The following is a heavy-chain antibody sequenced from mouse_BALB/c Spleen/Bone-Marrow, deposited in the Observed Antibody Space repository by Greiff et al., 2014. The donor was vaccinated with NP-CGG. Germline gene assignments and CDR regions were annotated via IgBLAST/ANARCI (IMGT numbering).Heavy chain of an antibody. CDR2: IWAGGST. CDR3: ARVIRYESYFDY. V-gene: IGHV2-9*02. D-gene: IGHD2-14*01. J-gene: IGHJ2*01. Sequence: QVQLKDSGPGLVAPSQSLSITCTVSGFSLTSYGVHWVRQPQGKGLEWLGVIWAGGSTNYNSALMSRLSISKDNSKSQVFLKMNSLQTDDIAMYYCARVIRYESYFDYWGQGTTLTVSS. CDR1: GFSLTSYG.